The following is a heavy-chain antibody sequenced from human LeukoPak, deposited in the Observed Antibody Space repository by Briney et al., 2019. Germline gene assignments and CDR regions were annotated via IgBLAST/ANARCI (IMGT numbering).Heavy chain of an antibody. CDR3: ARSGRLSSSSFFDY. CDR1: GVTFTNYW. CDR2: ISYDGSNK. D-gene: IGHD1-14*01. J-gene: IGHJ4*02. V-gene: IGHV3-30-3*01. Sequence: QPGGSLRLSCEGSGVTFTNYWMHWVRRAPGKGLVWVAVISYDGSNKYYADSVKGRFTISRDNSKNTLYLQMNSLRAEDTAVYYCARSGRLSSSSFFDYWGQGTLVTVSS.